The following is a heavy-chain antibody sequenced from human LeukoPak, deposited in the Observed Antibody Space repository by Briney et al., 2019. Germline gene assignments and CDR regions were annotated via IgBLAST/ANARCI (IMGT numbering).Heavy chain of an antibody. J-gene: IGHJ4*02. CDR2: INQDGKKT. V-gene: IGHV3-7*03. D-gene: IGHD2-21*02. Sequence: GGSLTLSCAASGFAFGAYYMSWVRQAPGKGREWVANINQDGKKTYHVDSVKGRFTISRDTAKDSLTLQMNGLRTEDSGVYHCAKSARAGDPDHYPIDYWGQGALVTVSS. CDR3: AKSARAGDPDHYPIDY. CDR1: GFAFGAYY.